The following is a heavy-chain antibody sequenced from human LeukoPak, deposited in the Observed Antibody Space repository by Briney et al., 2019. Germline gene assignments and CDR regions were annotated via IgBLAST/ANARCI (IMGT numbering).Heavy chain of an antibody. Sequence: SETLSLTCTVSGGSISSYLWSWIRQPPGKGLEWIGNVYNTGRTNYNPSLESRVTISVDTSKNQFSLRLSSVTAADTAVYYCARAVGDSGYGRYFDYWGQGTLVAVSS. D-gene: IGHD5-12*01. CDR3: ARAVGDSGYGRYFDY. CDR2: VYNTGRT. J-gene: IGHJ4*02. CDR1: GGSISSYL. V-gene: IGHV4-59*01.